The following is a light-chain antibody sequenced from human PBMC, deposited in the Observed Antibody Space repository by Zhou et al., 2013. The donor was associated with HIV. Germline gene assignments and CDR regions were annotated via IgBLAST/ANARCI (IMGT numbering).Light chain of an antibody. Sequence: DIQMTQSPSSLSASVGDRVTITCRASQDISNYLAWLQQKPGKAPKSLISAASTLESGVPLRFSGSRSGTDFTLTINNLQSEDFATYYCEQYHSYPITFGQGHDWXLN. J-gene: IGKJ5*01. CDR1: QDISNY. CDR2: AAS. CDR3: EQYHSYPIT. V-gene: IGKV1-16*01.